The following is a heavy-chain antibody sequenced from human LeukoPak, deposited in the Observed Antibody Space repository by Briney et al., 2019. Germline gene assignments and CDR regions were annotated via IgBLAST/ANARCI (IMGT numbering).Heavy chain of an antibody. CDR1: GGSISSSNW. Sequence: SETLSLTCAVSGGSISSSNWWSWVRQPPGKGLEWIGSIYYSGSTYYNPSLKSRVTISADTSKNQFSLNLSSVTAADTAVYYCASRKLGNDYWGQGTLVTVSS. J-gene: IGHJ4*02. CDR2: IYYSGST. D-gene: IGHD7-27*01. CDR3: ASRKLGNDY. V-gene: IGHV4-4*02.